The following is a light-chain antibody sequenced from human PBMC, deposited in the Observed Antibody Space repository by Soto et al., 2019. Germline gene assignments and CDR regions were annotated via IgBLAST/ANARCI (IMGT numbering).Light chain of an antibody. CDR2: EVS. CDR3: NSYVGSNNYV. CDR1: SSDVGAYNY. Sequence: QSVLTQPASVSGPPGQSITISCTGTSSDVGAYNYVSWYQQHPGKAPKLMIYEVSNRPSGVSNRFSGSKSGNTASLTVSGLQADDEADYYCNSYVGSNNYVFGTGTKVTVL. J-gene: IGLJ1*01. V-gene: IGLV2-14*01.